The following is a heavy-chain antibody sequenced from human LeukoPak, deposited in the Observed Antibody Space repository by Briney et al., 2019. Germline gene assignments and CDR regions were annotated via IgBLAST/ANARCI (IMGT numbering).Heavy chain of an antibody. CDR2: INPNSGHT. CDR3: ATAIVVVPAAQGWNDY. CDR1: GYTFTTYD. Sequence: ASVKVSCKASGYTFTTYDINWVRQAAGQGLEWMGWINPNSGHTDYAQKFQGRVTIARDTSISTAYMELSSLRSEDTAVYYCATAIVVVPAAQGWNDYWGPGTLVTVSS. D-gene: IGHD2-2*01. V-gene: IGHV1-8*03. J-gene: IGHJ4*02.